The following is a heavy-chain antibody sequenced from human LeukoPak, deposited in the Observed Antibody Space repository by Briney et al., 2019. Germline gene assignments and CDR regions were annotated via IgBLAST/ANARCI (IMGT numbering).Heavy chain of an antibody. D-gene: IGHD1-1*01. CDR3: ARQTGEGYWYFDL. CDR2: IYTSGST. CDR1: GGSISSYY. Sequence: PSETLSLTCTVSGGSISSYYWSWIRQPAGKGLEWIGRIYTSGSTNYNPSLESRVTISVDTSKNQISLKLSSVTAADTAVYYCARQTGEGYWYFDLWGRGTLVTVSS. J-gene: IGHJ2*01. V-gene: IGHV4-4*07.